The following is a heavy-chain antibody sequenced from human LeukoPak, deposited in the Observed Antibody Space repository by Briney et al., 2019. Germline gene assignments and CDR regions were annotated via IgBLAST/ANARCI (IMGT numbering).Heavy chain of an antibody. J-gene: IGHJ3*02. CDR3: ARACSSTSCYDRGDAFDI. Sequence: PSETLSLTCTASGGSISSSSYYWGWIRQPPGKGLEWIGSIYYSGSTYYNPSLKSRVTISVDTSKNQFSLKLSSVTAADTAVYYCARACSSTSCYDRGDAFDIWGQGTMVTVSS. D-gene: IGHD2-2*01. CDR2: IYYSGST. CDR1: GGSISSSSYY. V-gene: IGHV4-39*07.